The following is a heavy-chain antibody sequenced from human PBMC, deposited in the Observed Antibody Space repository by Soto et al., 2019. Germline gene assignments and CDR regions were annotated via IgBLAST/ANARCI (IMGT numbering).Heavy chain of an antibody. J-gene: IGHJ4*02. CDR1: RFSFSTYE. CDR2: ISTTGSAT. D-gene: IGHD3-16*01. CDR3: ARGGTQPDY. Sequence: EVQLVESVGGLVQPGGSLRLSCATSRFSFSTYEMDWVRQAPGKGLEWIAYISTTGSATYYADSVRGRFTISRDNAKNSLYLQMKNLRVEDTAVYYCARGGTQPDYWGQGTLVTVSS. V-gene: IGHV3-48*03.